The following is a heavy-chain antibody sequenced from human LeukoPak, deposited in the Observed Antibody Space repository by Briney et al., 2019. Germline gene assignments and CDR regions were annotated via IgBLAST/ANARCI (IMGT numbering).Heavy chain of an antibody. CDR3: ASQLFYGDYVLDFQH. Sequence: PGGSLRLSCAASGFTFSSYSMNSVRQSPGKGLKWVSYISSSSSTIHYADSVKGRYTITTDNANNTPHPQNNSLTAEDTAVYYCASQLFYGDYVLDFQHWGQGTLVTVSS. J-gene: IGHJ1*01. V-gene: IGHV3-48*01. CDR2: ISSSSSTI. CDR1: GFTFSSYS. D-gene: IGHD4-17*01.